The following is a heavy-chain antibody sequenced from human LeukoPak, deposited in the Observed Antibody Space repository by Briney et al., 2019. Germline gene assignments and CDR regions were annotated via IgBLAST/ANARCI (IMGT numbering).Heavy chain of an antibody. CDR3: AKEDCIGGSCYYPEYFQH. D-gene: IGHD2-15*01. CDR1: GFTFSSYV. J-gene: IGHJ1*01. Sequence: GRSLPHFCAPSGFTFSSYVMHWVRQAPGKGLEWVAVISYDGSNKYYADSVKGRFTISTDNSKNTMYLQMNSLRAEDTDVYYRAKEDCIGGSCYYPEYFQHWGQGTLVTVSS. V-gene: IGHV3-30*18. CDR2: ISYDGSNK.